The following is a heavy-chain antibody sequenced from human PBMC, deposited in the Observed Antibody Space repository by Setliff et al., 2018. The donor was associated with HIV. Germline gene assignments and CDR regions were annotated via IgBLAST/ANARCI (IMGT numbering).Heavy chain of an antibody. V-gene: IGHV4-34*01. Sequence: PSETLSLTCAVYGGSFSDYYWSWIRQPPGKGLEWIGEINRGGSTNYNPSLKSRVTISLDTSKRQFSLKLSSVTAADTATYFCARASSDIPGVDSNYFDDWGQGTLVTVSS. CDR2: INRGGST. J-gene: IGHJ4*02. D-gene: IGHD2-2*01. CDR1: GGSFSDYY. CDR3: ARASSDIPGVDSNYFDD.